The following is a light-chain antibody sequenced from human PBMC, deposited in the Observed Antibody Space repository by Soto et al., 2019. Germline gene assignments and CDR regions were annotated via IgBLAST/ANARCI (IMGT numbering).Light chain of an antibody. Sequence: QSVLTQPASVSGSPGQSIAISCTGTSSDVGAYDYVSWYQQHLDRAPRLVIYEVSNRPSGVSNRFSGSKSVNTATLTISGLQAEDEADYYCASHTTTNTRVFGTGTKVTV. CDR3: ASHTTTNTRV. J-gene: IGLJ1*01. CDR1: SSDVGAYDY. V-gene: IGLV2-14*03. CDR2: EVS.